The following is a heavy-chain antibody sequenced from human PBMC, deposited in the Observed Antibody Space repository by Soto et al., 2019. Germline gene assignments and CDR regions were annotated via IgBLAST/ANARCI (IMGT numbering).Heavy chain of an antibody. CDR1: GYTFTSYG. CDR2: ISAYNGNT. J-gene: IGHJ6*03. V-gene: IGHV1-18*01. D-gene: IGHD6-19*01. CDR3: ARGSSIAVAGRYYYYMDV. Sequence: GASVTVSCKASGYTFTSYGIIWVRQAPGQGLEWMGWISAYNGNTNYAQKLQGRVTMTTDTSTSTAYMELRSLRSDDTAVYYCARGSSIAVAGRYYYYMDVWGKGTTVTVSS.